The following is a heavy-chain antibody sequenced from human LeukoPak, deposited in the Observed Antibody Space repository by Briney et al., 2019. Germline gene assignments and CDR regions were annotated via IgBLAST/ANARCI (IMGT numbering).Heavy chain of an antibody. J-gene: IGHJ4*02. CDR2: IDPSDSYT. CDR1: GYSFTNYW. CDR3: ARSLSSGWPGFGY. V-gene: IGHV5-10-1*01. D-gene: IGHD6-19*01. Sequence: GESLKISCKGSGYSFTNYWINWVPQMPGKGLEWMGKIDPSDSYTNYSPSFQGHVTISADKSISTAYLQWSSLKASDTAMYYCARSLSSGWPGFGYWGQGALVTVSS.